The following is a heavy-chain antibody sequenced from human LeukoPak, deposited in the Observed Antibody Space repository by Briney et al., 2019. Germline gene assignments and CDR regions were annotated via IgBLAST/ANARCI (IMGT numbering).Heavy chain of an antibody. CDR3: ARASHYYGLGSSYFDY. J-gene: IGHJ4*02. V-gene: IGHV4-34*01. Sequence: PSETLSLTCAVYGGSFSGYYWSWIRQPPGKGLEWIGEINHSGSTNYNPSLKSRVTISVNTSKNQFSLKLSSVTAADTAVYYCARASHYYGLGSSYFDYWGQGTLVTVSS. CDR1: GGSFSGYY. D-gene: IGHD3-10*01. CDR2: INHSGST.